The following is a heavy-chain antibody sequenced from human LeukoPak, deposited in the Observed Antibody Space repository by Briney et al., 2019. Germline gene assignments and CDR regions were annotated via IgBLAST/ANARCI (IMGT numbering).Heavy chain of an antibody. J-gene: IGHJ1*01. CDR1: GFTFSSYA. D-gene: IGHD2-21*01. CDR2: ISGSGGST. V-gene: IGHV3-23*01. CDR3: AKDGVVVIATEYFQH. Sequence: GGSLRLSCAASGFTFSSYAMSWVRQAPGKGLEWVSAISGSGGSTYYADSVKGRFTISRDNSKNTLYLQMNSRRAEDTAVYYCAKDGVVVIATEYFQHWGQGTLVTVRS.